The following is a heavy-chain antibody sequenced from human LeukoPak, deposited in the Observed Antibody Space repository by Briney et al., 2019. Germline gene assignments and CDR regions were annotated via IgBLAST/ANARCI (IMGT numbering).Heavy chain of an antibody. CDR1: GFTFSSYE. V-gene: IGHV3-66*01. CDR3: ARVNYYGSGSYYYYYYMDV. Sequence: GGSLRLSCAASGFTFSSYEMNWVRQAPGKGLEWVSVIYSGGSTYYADSVKGRFTISRDNSKNTLYLQMNSLRAEDTAVYYCARVNYYGSGSYYYYYYMDVWGKGTTVTISS. D-gene: IGHD3-10*01. CDR2: IYSGGST. J-gene: IGHJ6*03.